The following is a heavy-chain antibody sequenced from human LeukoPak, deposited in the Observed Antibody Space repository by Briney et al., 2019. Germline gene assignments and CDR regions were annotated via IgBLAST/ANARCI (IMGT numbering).Heavy chain of an antibody. D-gene: IGHD6-19*01. V-gene: IGHV4-31*03. CDR1: GGSISSGGYY. Sequence: PSQTLSLTCTFSGGSISSGGYYWSWIRQHPGKGLEWIGYIYYSGSTNYNPSLKSRVTISVDTSKNQFSLKLSSVTAADTAVYYCARNRGYSSGWYSYYFDYWGQGTLVTVSS. J-gene: IGHJ4*02. CDR2: IYYSGST. CDR3: ARNRGYSSGWYSYYFDY.